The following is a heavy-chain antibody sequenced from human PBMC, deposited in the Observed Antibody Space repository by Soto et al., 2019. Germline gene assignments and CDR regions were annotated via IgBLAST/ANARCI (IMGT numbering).Heavy chain of an antibody. Sequence: EVQLLESGGGLVQPGGSLRLSCAASGFTFSSYAMSWVRQAPGKGLEWVSAISGSGGSTYYADSVKGRFTISRDNSKNTLYLQMNSLRAEDTAVYYCGKDPGRVDTALTFDPWGQGTLVTVSS. J-gene: IGHJ5*02. CDR2: ISGSGGST. CDR3: GKDPGRVDTALTFDP. CDR1: GFTFSSYA. V-gene: IGHV3-23*01. D-gene: IGHD5-18*01.